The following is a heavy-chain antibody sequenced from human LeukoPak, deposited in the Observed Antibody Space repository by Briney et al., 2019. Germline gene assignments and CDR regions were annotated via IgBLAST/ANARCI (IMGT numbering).Heavy chain of an antibody. V-gene: IGHV4-39*07. J-gene: IGHJ3*02. CDR3: ARDRDYYGSGSYYSDAFDI. Sequence: PSETLSLTCTVSGGSISSSSYYWGWIRQPPGKGLEWIGSIYYSGSTYYNPSLKSRVTISVDKSKNQFSLKLSSVTAADTAVYYCARDRDYYGSGSYYSDAFDIWGQGTMVTVSS. D-gene: IGHD3-10*01. CDR2: IYYSGST. CDR1: GGSISSSSYY.